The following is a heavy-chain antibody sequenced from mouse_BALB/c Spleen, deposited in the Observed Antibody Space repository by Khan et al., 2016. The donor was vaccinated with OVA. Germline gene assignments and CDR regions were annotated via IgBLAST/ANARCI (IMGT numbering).Heavy chain of an antibody. CDR1: GFAFSSYD. J-gene: IGHJ2*02. D-gene: IGHD1-1*01. V-gene: IGHV5-12-1*01. Sequence: EVELVESGGGLVKPGGSLKLSCAASGFAFSSYDMSWVRQTPEKRLEWVALRRIGGGTTYYPEKGKGRFTISRDNAKNTLYLQMNSLKSEDTDMYYCPRPLSPGSPDYFDDWGQGTSLTVSS. CDR2: RRIGGGTT. CDR3: PRPLSPGSPDYFDD.